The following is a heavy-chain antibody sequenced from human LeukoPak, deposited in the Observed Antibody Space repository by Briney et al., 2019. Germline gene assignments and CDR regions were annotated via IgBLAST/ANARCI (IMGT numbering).Heavy chain of an antibody. Sequence: EGSLRLSCAASGFTFSSYSMNWVRQAPGKGLEWVSSISSSSSYIYYADSVKGRFTISRDNAKNSLYLQMNSLRGEDTAVYYCARFRAREKYYFDYWGQGTLVTVSS. CDR2: ISSSSSYI. CDR3: ARFRAREKYYFDY. CDR1: GFTFSSYS. J-gene: IGHJ4*02. V-gene: IGHV3-21*01.